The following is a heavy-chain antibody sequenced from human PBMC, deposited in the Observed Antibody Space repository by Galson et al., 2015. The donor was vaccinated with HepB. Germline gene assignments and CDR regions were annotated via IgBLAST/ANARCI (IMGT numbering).Heavy chain of an antibody. V-gene: IGHV4-39*07. J-gene: IGHJ4*02. Sequence: SETLSLTCTVSGGSISSSSYYWGWIRQPPGKGLEWIGSIYYSGSTYYNPSLKSRVTISVDTSKNQFSLKLSSVTAADTAVYYCARSSIAVAGTWNYWGQGTLVTVSS. CDR2: IYYSGST. CDR3: ARSSIAVAGTWNY. CDR1: GGSISSSSYY. D-gene: IGHD6-19*01.